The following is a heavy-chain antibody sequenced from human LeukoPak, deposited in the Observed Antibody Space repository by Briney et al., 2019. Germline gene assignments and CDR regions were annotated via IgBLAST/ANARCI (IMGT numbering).Heavy chain of an antibody. D-gene: IGHD2-2*02. Sequence: ASVKVSCKVFGYTLTELSMHWVRQAPGKGLEWMGGFDPEDGETIYAQKFLGRVTMTEDTSTDTAYMELSSLRSEDTAVYCCATRRPAAILDYFDYWGQGTLVTVSS. CDR2: FDPEDGET. J-gene: IGHJ4*02. CDR3: ATRRPAAILDYFDY. CDR1: GYTLTELS. V-gene: IGHV1-24*01.